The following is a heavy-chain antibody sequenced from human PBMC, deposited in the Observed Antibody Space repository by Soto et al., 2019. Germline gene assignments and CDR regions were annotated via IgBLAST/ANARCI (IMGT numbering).Heavy chain of an antibody. V-gene: IGHV1-46*01. CDR3: ARGSYYDILTGFSPPYYYYGMDV. J-gene: IGHJ6*02. CDR2: INPSGGST. D-gene: IGHD3-9*01. Sequence: QVQLVQSGAEVKKPGASVKVSCKASGYTFTSYYMHWVRQTPGQGLEWMGIINPSGGSTSYAQKFQGRVTMTRDTSTSTGYMELSSLRSEDTAVYYCARGSYYDILTGFSPPYYYYGMDVWGQGTTVTVAS. CDR1: GYTFTSYY.